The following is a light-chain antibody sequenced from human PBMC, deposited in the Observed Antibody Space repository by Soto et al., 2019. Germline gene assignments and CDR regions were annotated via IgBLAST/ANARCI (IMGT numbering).Light chain of an antibody. CDR3: QQRSNWPPIT. V-gene: IGKV3-11*01. CDR2: DVS. CDR1: QSVSNY. J-gene: IGKJ5*01. Sequence: DIVLKQSPATLSLCTGERATLSCLASQSVSNYLAWYQQKPGQAPRLLIYDVSNRATGIPARFSGSGSGTDFTLTISSLEPEDFAVYYCQQRSNWPPITFGQGTRLEI.